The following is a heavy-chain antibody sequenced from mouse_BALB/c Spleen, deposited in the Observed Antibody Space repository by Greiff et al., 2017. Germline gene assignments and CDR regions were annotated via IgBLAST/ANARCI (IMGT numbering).Heavy chain of an antibody. D-gene: IGHD2-10*02. CDR3: ARDQYGNYVGAMDY. CDR2: SRNKANDYTT. J-gene: IGHJ4*01. Sequence: EVMLVESGGGLVQPGGSLRLSCATSGFTFSDFYMEWVRQPPGKRLEWIAASRNKANDYTTEYSASVKGRFIVSRDTSQSILYLQMNALRAVDTAIYYCARDQYGNYVGAMDYWGQGTSVTVSS. V-gene: IGHV7-1*02. CDR1: GFTFSDFY.